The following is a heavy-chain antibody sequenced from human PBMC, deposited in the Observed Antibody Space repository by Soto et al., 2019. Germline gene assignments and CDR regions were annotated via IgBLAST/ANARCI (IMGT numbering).Heavy chain of an antibody. CDR3: ARDCITMTPYGMDV. V-gene: IGHV4-34*01. CDR2: INHSGST. D-gene: IGHD3-22*01. Sequence: PSETLSLTCAVYGGSFSGYYWSWIRQPPGKGLEWIGEINHSGSTNYNPSLKSRVTISVDTSKNQFSLKLSSVTAADTAVYYCARDCITMTPYGMDVWGQGTTVTVSS. J-gene: IGHJ6*02. CDR1: GGSFSGYY.